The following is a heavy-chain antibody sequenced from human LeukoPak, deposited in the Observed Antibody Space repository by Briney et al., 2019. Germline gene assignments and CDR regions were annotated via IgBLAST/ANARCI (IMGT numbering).Heavy chain of an antibody. Sequence: ASVKVSCKVSGYTLTELSMHWVRQAPGKGLEWMGGFDPEDGETIYAQKFQGRVTMTEDTSTDTAYMELSSLRSEDTAVYYCAADLARNYQPLYDYWGQGTLVTVSS. J-gene: IGHJ4*02. CDR1: GYTLTELS. CDR2: FDPEDGET. V-gene: IGHV1-24*01. CDR3: AADLARNYQPLYDY. D-gene: IGHD2-2*01.